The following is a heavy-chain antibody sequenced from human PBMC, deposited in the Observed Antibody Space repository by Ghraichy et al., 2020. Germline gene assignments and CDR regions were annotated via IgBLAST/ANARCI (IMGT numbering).Heavy chain of an antibody. V-gene: IGHV4-39*01. Sequence: SENLSLTCSVSGGTISSSRHYWAWVRQPPGKGLEWIGRISQSGSTDYNSSLTSRVSISVDTSKNQFSLTVTSLTAADTAVYFCERFIIGWYYFDFWGPGTLVSVSS. CDR1: GGTISSSRHY. CDR3: ERFIIGWYYFDF. J-gene: IGHJ4*02. CDR2: ISQSGST. D-gene: IGHD6-19*01.